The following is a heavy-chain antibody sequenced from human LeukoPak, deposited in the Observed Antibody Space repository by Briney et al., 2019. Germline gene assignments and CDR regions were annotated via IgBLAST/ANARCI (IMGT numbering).Heavy chain of an antibody. CDR3: TTDGVGVEGATYDN. CDR2: IKAKAHGGTI. D-gene: IGHD1-26*01. J-gene: IGHJ4*02. CDR1: GFTFINAW. Sequence: PGGSLRLSCAASGFTFINAWMAWVCQAPGKGLEWVGRIKAKAHGGTIEYAAPVKGRFTISRDDSKNTLYLQMNSLKPEDTAVYYCTTDGVGVEGATYDNWGQGTLVSVSS. V-gene: IGHV3-15*01.